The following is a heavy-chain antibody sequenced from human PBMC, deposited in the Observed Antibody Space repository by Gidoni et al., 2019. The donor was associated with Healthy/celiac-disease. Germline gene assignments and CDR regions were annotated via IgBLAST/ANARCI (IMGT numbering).Heavy chain of an antibody. J-gene: IGHJ4*02. CDR1: GFTVSSNY. CDR2: IYSGGST. CDR3: ARSEGFGELAS. D-gene: IGHD3-10*01. V-gene: IGHV3-66*01. Sequence: EVQLVESGGGLVQPGGSLRLSCAASGFTVSSNYMRWVRQAPGKGLEWVSVIYSGGSTYYADSVKGRFTISRDNSKNTLYLQMNSRRAEDTAVYYCARSEGFGELASWGQGTLVTVSS.